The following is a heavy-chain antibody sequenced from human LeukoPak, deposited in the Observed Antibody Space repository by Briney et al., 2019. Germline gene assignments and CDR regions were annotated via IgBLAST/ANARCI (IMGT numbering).Heavy chain of an antibody. V-gene: IGHV3-23*01. CDR1: GFTFSSYA. D-gene: IGHD6-13*01. CDR2: ISGSGGST. Sequence: GGSLRLSCAASGFTFSSYAMSWVRQAPGKRLEWVSAISGSGGSTCYADSVKGRFTISRDNSKNTLYLQMNSLRAEDTAVYYCAKGEAAAGTSSWFDPWGQGTLVTVSS. CDR3: AKGEAAAGTSSWFDP. J-gene: IGHJ5*02.